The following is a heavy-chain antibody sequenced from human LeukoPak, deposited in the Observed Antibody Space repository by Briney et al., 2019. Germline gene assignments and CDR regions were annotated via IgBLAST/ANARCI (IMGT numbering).Heavy chain of an antibody. D-gene: IGHD3-10*01. CDR1: GFTFSSYA. Sequence: PGGSLRLSCAASGFTFSSYAMHWVRQAPGKGLEYVSAISSNGGSTYYANSVKGRFTISRDNSKNTLYLQMGSLRAEDMAVYYCARDERWYYGSGTHPPYYWGQGTLVTVSS. V-gene: IGHV3-64*01. J-gene: IGHJ4*02. CDR3: ARDERWYYGSGTHPPYY. CDR2: ISSNGGST.